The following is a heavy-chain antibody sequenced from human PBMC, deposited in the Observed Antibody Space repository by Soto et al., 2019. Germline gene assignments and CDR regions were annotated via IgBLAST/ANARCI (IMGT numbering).Heavy chain of an antibody. CDR3: ARVYGDYLDF. D-gene: IGHD4-17*01. Sequence: SETLSLTCAVSGGSISSGCYSWIWLRQPPGKGLEWIGYIYHSGSTNYNPSLKSRVTISVDTSKHQFSLKLSSVTAADTAVYYCARVYGDYLDFWGQGTLVTVSS. V-gene: IGHV4-61*01. J-gene: IGHJ4*02. CDR1: GGSISSGCYS. CDR2: IYHSGST.